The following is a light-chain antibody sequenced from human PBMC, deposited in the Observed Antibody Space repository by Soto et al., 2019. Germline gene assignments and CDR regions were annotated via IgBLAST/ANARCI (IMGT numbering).Light chain of an antibody. V-gene: IGLV1-40*01. CDR2: GNN. CDR3: QSYDSTLSGLDV. J-gene: IGLJ1*01. CDR1: SANIGAGYD. Sequence: QSVLTQPPSMSGAPGRRVTISCTGTSANIGAGYDVHWYQQLPGMAPKLLIYGNNKRPSGVPDRFSGSKSGTSASLAITGLQAEDEADYYCQSYDSTLSGLDVLGTGTKVTVL.